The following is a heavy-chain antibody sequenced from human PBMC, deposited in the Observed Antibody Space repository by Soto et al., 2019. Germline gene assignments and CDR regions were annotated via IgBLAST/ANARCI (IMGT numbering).Heavy chain of an antibody. D-gene: IGHD2-15*01. CDR1: GFPFSSYW. V-gene: IGHV3-7*01. Sequence: GGSLRLSCAASGFPFSSYWMSWVRQAPGKGLEWVANIKQDGSEKYYVDSVKGRFTISRDNAKNSLYLQMNSLRAADTAVYYCRGTGYCSGGSCYPHYYYYMDVWGKGTTVTVSS. J-gene: IGHJ6*03. CDR3: RGTGYCSGGSCYPHYYYYMDV. CDR2: IKQDGSEK.